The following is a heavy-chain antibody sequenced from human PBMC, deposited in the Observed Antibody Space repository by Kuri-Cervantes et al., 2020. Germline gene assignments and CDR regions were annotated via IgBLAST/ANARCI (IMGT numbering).Heavy chain of an antibody. D-gene: IGHD3-9*01. CDR3: AREDSLTGYYFDY. Sequence: GGSLRLTCAASGFTFSSYAMSWVRQAPGKGLEWVSAISGSGGSTDYADSVKGRFTISRDNAKNSLYLQMNSLRAEDTAVYYCAREDSLTGYYFDYWGQGTLVTVSS. CDR1: GFTFSSYA. J-gene: IGHJ4*02. CDR2: ISGSGGST. V-gene: IGHV3-23*01.